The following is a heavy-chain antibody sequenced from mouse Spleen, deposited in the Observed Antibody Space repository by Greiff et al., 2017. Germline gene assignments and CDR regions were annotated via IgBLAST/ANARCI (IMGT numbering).Heavy chain of an antibody. J-gene: IGHJ2*01. D-gene: IGHD1-1*01. Sequence: ESGPGLVKPSQSLSLTCSVTGYSITSGYYWNWIRQFPGNKLEWMGYISYDGSNNYNPSLKNRISITRDTSKNQFFLKLNSVTTEDTATYYCARDRYYGSSYGVFDYWGQGTTLTVSS. CDR1: GYSITSGYY. CDR2: ISYDGSN. CDR3: ARDRYYGSSYGVFDY. V-gene: IGHV3-6*01.